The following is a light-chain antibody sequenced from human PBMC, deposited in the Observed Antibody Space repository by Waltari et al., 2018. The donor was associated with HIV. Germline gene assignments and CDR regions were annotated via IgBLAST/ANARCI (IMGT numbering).Light chain of an antibody. CDR2: KNT. CDR3: QSEDSISTYVI. CDR1: ALPKQY. J-gene: IGLJ2*01. Sequence: SYELTQPPSVSLSPGQTARITCPGDALPKQYAYWYQQKPGQAPVLVIYKNTERRSGIPERFSGASSGTTVTLTISGVQAEDEADYYCQSEDSISTYVIFGGGTKLTVL. V-gene: IGLV3-25*03.